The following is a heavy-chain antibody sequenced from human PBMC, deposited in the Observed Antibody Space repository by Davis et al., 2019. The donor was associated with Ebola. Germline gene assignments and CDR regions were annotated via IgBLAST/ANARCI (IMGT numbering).Heavy chain of an antibody. CDR3: AIGRPGYPYFFDN. V-gene: IGHV3-23*01. D-gene: IGHD3-9*01. J-gene: IGHJ4*02. CDR2: FSAPTGST. Sequence: GESLKISCAIPAFTFIRFSMTWVRQAPGKGLEWVSSFSAPTGSTYYAESVKGRFTLSRNNTDKTFHLQMISLRGEDTATYYCAIGRPGYPYFFDNWGQGTLVTVSS. CDR1: AFTFIRFS.